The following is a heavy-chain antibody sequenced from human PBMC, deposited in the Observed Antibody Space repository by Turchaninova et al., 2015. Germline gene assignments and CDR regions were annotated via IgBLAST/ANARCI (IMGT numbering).Heavy chain of an antibody. Sequence: VHLPQWGRGLLQSSPTLSLTCAVSVGSFTGSSWTRSRHPPGKGLEWIGQIKYDGSTNYNPSLKGRVTISEDTSKKQFSLNLKSVTAADTAVYYCARVDYGDSNFDYWGQGTLVTVPS. V-gene: IGHV4-34*01. CDR1: VGSFTGSS. J-gene: IGHJ4*02. CDR2: IKYDGST. CDR3: ARVDYGDSNFDY. D-gene: IGHD4-17*01.